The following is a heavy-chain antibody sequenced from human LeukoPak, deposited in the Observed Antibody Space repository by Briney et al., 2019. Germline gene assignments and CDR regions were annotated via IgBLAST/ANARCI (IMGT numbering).Heavy chain of an antibody. D-gene: IGHD3-3*01. V-gene: IGHV4-34*01. Sequence: SETLSLTCAVYGGSFSGYYWSWIRQPPGKGLEWIGEINHSGSTNYNPSLKSRVTISIDTSKNHFSLKLSPVTAADTAVYYCARGAYYDFWSGYIYYYYYMDVWGKGTTVTVSS. CDR3: ARGAYYDFWSGYIYYYYYMDV. CDR2: INHSGST. J-gene: IGHJ6*03. CDR1: GGSFSGYY.